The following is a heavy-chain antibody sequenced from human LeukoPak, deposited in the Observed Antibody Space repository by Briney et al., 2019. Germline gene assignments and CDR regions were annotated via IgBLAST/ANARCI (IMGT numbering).Heavy chain of an antibody. CDR1: GFSFNDEY. V-gene: IGHV3-23*01. CDR3: AKDPGAMDV. Sequence: GGSLRLSCAASGFSFNDEYMSWIRQAPGKGLEWVSAISGSGGSTYYADSVKGRFTISRDNSKNTLYLQMNSLRAEDTAVYYCAKDPGAMDVWGQGTTVTVSS. CDR2: ISGSGGST. J-gene: IGHJ6*02.